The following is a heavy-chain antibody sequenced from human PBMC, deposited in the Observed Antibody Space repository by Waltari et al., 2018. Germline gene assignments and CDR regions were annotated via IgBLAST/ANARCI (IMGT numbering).Heavy chain of an antibody. Sequence: QVQLQESGPGLVKPSETLSLTCTVSGGSISSYYWSWIRQPPGKGLEWIGYIYYSGSTNYNPSLKSRVTISVDTSKNQFSLKLSSVTAADTAVYYCARVAYSSGDRTAFDYWGQGTLVTVSS. J-gene: IGHJ4*02. V-gene: IGHV4-59*01. CDR2: IYYSGST. D-gene: IGHD6-19*01. CDR3: ARVAYSSGDRTAFDY. CDR1: GGSISSYY.